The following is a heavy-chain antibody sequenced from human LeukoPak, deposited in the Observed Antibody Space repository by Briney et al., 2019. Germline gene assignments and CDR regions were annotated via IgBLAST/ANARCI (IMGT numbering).Heavy chain of an antibody. CDR2: IFYSGST. J-gene: IGHJ3*02. D-gene: IGHD3-10*01. CDR1: GGAISNYY. CDR3: ARDGGYGSGSLI. V-gene: IGHV4-59*01. Sequence: SETLSLTCTVSGGAISNYYWSWVRQPPGKGLGWIGYIFYSGSTNYNPSLKSRVSILVDTSKNQFSLKLNSVTAADTAVYYCARDGGYGSGSLIWGQGTMVTVS.